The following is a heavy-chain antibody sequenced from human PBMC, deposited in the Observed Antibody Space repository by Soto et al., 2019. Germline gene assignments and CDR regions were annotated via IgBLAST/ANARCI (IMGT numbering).Heavy chain of an antibody. CDR2: LVGSGADK. CDR3: ARDPAWGSLDY. V-gene: IGHV3-23*01. D-gene: IGHD7-27*01. CDR1: GLIFSDYA. J-gene: IGHJ4*02. Sequence: GGSLRLSCAASGLIFSDYAMNWVRQAPGKGLQWVSGLVGSGADKTYAESVRGRFTVSRDNTKNSVYLQMNSLRVEDTALYYCARDPAWGSLDYWGLGTLVTVSS.